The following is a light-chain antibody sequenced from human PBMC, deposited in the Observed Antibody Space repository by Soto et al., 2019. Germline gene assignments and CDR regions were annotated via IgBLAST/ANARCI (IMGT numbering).Light chain of an antibody. CDR1: QDISTH. V-gene: IGKV1-9*01. CDR2: AAS. Sequence: IQLTQSPSSLSASLGDSVTITCRASQDISTHIAWYQQKPGTAPKVLIYAASTLESGVPSRFSGSGSGTDFTLTISSLQPDDFATYHCQQYESYSPLTFGGGTKVDIK. J-gene: IGKJ4*01. CDR3: QQYESYSPLT.